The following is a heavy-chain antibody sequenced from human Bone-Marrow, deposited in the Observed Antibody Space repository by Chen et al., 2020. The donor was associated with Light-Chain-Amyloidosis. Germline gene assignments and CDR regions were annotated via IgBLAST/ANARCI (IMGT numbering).Heavy chain of an antibody. CDR1: RSTLRGYT. V-gene: IGHV3-30*04. J-gene: IGHJ4*02. Sequence: QVRMVQSGGRIVQPGRALRLSCAASRSTLRGYTMHWVRQAPGRGLQWVAVILYDGSTKYYTDSVKGRFTVSRDRSTLYLQMDSLRAEDTAIYYCATTDFDYWGQGTLVTVSS. CDR3: ATTDFDY. CDR2: ILYDGSTK.